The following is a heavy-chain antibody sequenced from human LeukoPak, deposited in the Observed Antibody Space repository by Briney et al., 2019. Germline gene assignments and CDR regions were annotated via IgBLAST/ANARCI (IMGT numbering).Heavy chain of an antibody. V-gene: IGHV3-23*01. D-gene: IGHD4-11*01. CDR2: ISGIEDKI. CDR1: GFTFSTYA. J-gene: IGHJ4*02. CDR3: ARLQWDLPISWGYFDY. Sequence: GESLRLSCAASGFTFSTYAMSWVRQAPGKGLEWVSTISGIEDKIYYADSVRGRFTISRDNSKNTLYLQMNRLRAEATAVYYCARLQWDLPISWGYFDYWGQGTLVTVYS.